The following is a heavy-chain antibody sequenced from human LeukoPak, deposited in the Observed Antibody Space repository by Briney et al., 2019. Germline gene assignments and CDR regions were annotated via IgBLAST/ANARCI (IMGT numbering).Heavy chain of an antibody. CDR2: MNPNSGKT. Sequence: ASVKVSCKASGYTFTSYDINWVRQATGQGLEWMGWMNPNSGKTGYAQKFQGRVTMTRNTSISTAYMELSSLRSEDTAVYYCARAGRYCSSTSCEYYFDYWGQGTLVTVSS. CDR1: GYTFTSYD. V-gene: IGHV1-8*01. J-gene: IGHJ4*02. CDR3: ARAGRYCSSTSCEYYFDY. D-gene: IGHD2-2*01.